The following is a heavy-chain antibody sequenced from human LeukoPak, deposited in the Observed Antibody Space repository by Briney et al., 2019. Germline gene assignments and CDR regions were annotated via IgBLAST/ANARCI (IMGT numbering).Heavy chain of an antibody. CDR2: ISYDGSNK. Sequence: GGSLRLSCAASGFTFSSYGMHWVRQAPGKGLEWVAVISYDGSNKYYADSVKGRFTISRDNSKNTLYLQMNSLRAEDTAVYYCTNLGPTRAFDIWGQGTMVTVSS. CDR3: TNLGPTRAFDI. J-gene: IGHJ3*02. CDR1: GFTFSSYG. V-gene: IGHV3-30*18. D-gene: IGHD1-26*01.